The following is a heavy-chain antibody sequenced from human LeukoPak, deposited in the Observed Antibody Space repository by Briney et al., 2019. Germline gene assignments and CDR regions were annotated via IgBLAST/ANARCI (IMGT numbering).Heavy chain of an antibody. CDR2: ISWNSGSI. CDR1: GFTFDDYA. CDR3: ANLFSSSWYRPYGMDV. J-gene: IGHJ6*02. Sequence: PGGSLRLSCAASGFTFDDYAMHWVRQAPGKGLEWVSGISWNSGSIGYADSVKGRFTISRDNAKNSLYLQMNSLRAEDTALYYCANLFSSSWYRPYGMDVWGQGTTVTVSS. D-gene: IGHD6-13*01. V-gene: IGHV3-9*01.